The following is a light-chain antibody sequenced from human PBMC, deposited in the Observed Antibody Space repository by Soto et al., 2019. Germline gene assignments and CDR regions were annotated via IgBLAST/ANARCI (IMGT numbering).Light chain of an antibody. Sequence: EIVLTQSPVTLSLSPGERATLSCRAIHSVSSNLAWYQQKPGQAPRLLIYGASTRATGIPARFSGSGSGTEFTLTISSLQSEDFAVYYCQQYNSWPPLTFGGGTKVDIK. CDR1: HSVSSN. V-gene: IGKV3-15*01. J-gene: IGKJ4*01. CDR3: QQYNSWPPLT. CDR2: GAS.